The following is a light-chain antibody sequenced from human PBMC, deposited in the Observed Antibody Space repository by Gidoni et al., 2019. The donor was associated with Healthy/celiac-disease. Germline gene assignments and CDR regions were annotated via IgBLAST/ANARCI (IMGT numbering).Light chain of an antibody. Sequence: IVLTQSPGTRSFSPGERATLSCRASQSVSSSYLAWYQQKPGQAPRLLIYGASSRATGIPDRFSGSGSGTDFTLTISRLEPEDFAVYYCQQYGSSPLYTLGQGTKLEIK. V-gene: IGKV3-20*01. J-gene: IGKJ2*01. CDR1: QSVSSSY. CDR2: GAS. CDR3: QQYGSSPLYT.